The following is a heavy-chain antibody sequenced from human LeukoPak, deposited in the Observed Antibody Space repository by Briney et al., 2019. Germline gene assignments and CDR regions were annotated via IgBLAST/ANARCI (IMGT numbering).Heavy chain of an antibody. Sequence: WGSLRLSCAASGFTFSSYWMHWVRRAPGKGLVWVSRINSDGSSITYADSVKGRFTISRDNAKNTLYLQMNSLRVEDTAVYYCAREGRVSGYDFDCWGQGTLVTVSS. CDR2: INSDGSSI. D-gene: IGHD5-12*01. CDR1: GFTFSSYW. J-gene: IGHJ4*02. V-gene: IGHV3-74*03. CDR3: AREGRVSGYDFDC.